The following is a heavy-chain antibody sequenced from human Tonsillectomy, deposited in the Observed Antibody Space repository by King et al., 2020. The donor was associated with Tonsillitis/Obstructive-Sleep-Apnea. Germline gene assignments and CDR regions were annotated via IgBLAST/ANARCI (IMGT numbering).Heavy chain of an antibody. V-gene: IGHV3-66*01. D-gene: IGHD6-6*01. J-gene: IGHJ6*03. CDR3: ARAPSAGFYMDV. CDR2: IYSGGST. Sequence: VQLVESGGGLVQPGGSLRLSCAASGFTVSSNSMDWVRQAPGKGLEWVSLIYSGGSTFYADSVKGRFTISRDNSKNTLYLQMNSLRAEDTAVYFCARAPSAGFYMDVWGKGTTVTVSS. CDR1: GFTVSSNS.